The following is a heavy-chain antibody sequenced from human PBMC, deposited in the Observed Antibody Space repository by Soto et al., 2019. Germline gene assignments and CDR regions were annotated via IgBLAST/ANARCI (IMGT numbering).Heavy chain of an antibody. Sequence: EVLLLESGGGLVQPGGSLRLSCAASGFSFSNKAMSWVRQAPGKGLEWVSIISGNGVSTYYTDSLKGRFTISRDNSKNMAYLEMNSLRVEDTAVYYCAKENGFQFINLGASGFDYWGQGSLVSVSS. CDR3: AKENGFQFINLGASGFDY. CDR1: GFSFSNKA. V-gene: IGHV3-23*01. D-gene: IGHD2-21*01. CDR2: ISGNGVST. J-gene: IGHJ4*02.